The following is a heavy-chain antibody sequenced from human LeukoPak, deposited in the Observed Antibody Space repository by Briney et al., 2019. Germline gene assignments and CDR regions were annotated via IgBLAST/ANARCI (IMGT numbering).Heavy chain of an antibody. CDR3: ARGRGYGDQRGSYYFDY. J-gene: IGHJ4*02. Sequence: ASETLSLTCTVSAGSISSYYWSWIRQPPGKGLEWIGYIYYSGSTNYNPSLKSQVTISIDTSKNQFSLKLSSVTAADTAVYYCARGRGYGDQRGSYYFDYWGQGTLVTVSS. V-gene: IGHV4-59*01. CDR2: IYYSGST. CDR1: AGSISSYY. D-gene: IGHD4-17*01.